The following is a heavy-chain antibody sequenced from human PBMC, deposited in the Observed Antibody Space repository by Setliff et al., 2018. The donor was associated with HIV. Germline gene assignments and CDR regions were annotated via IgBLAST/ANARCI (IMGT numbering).Heavy chain of an antibody. D-gene: IGHD2-8*01. CDR3: AGEIAPAARLPNVGGPPPPGYYHYMDV. J-gene: IGHJ6*03. CDR2: IYYSGRT. Sequence: SETLSLTCIVSRGSISSTSHYWGWVRQSPGRRLEWIGSIYYSGRTYYNPSLKSRVTMSVDTSTNQFSLNLTSVTAADTAVYFCAGEIAPAARLPNVGGPPPPGYYHYMDVWGKGTTVTVSS. V-gene: IGHV4-39*07. CDR1: RGSISSTSHY.